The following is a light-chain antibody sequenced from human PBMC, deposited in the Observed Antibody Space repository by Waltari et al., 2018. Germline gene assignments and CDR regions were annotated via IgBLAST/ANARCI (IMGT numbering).Light chain of an antibody. V-gene: IGKV1-5*01. Sequence: DIQMPQPPSTLSASAGDTVIISCRASQSITTSLAWYQQKPGKAPNPLIFVASILQTGVPLRFSGNGSGTDFTLTISSLQPEDFGTYYCQQLEFYPLTFGGGTRVEIK. J-gene: IGKJ4*01. CDR3: QQLEFYPLT. CDR1: QSITTS. CDR2: VAS.